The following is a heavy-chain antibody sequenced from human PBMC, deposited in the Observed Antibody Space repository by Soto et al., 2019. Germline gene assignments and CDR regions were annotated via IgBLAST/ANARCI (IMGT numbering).Heavy chain of an antibody. J-gene: IGHJ4*02. CDR3: ARDLAAAAY. V-gene: IGHV1-46*01. Sequence: QVQLVQSGAEVKKPGASVKVSCKASGYIFSNYYIHWVRQAPGQGLEWMAIINPLPTSGSTNYAQEFQGRVTVTRDTSMSTVYMELSSLRSEDTAIYYCARDLAAAAYWGQGTLVTVSS. D-gene: IGHD6-13*01. CDR1: GYIFSNYY. CDR2: INPLPTSGST.